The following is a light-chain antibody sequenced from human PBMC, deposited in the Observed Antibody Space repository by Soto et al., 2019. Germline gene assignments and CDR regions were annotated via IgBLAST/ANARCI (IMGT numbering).Light chain of an antibody. CDR2: MAS. CDR1: QSISSW. J-gene: IGKJ3*01. V-gene: IGKV1-5*03. Sequence: DIQMTQSPSTLSASVGDRVTITCRASQSISSWLAWYQQKPGKAPKLLIYMASSLESGVPSRFSGSGSGTEFTLTISSLQPDDFATYYCQQYRNYPFTFGPGTKVDIK. CDR3: QQYRNYPFT.